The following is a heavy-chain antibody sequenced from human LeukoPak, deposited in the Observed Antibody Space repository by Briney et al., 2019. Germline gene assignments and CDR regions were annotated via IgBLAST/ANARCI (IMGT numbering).Heavy chain of an antibody. CDR1: GFTFDDYA. Sequence: GGSLRLSCAASGFTFDDYAMHWVRQAPGKGLEWVSGISWNSGTIGYADSVKGRFTISRDNAKNTLYLQMNSLRAEDTAVYYCAELGITMIGGVWGKGTTVTISS. CDR3: AELGITMIGGV. V-gene: IGHV3-9*01. CDR2: ISWNSGTI. J-gene: IGHJ6*04. D-gene: IGHD3-10*02.